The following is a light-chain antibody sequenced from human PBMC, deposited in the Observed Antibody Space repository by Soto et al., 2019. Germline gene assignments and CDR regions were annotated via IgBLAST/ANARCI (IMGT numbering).Light chain of an antibody. CDR1: QSINRS. Sequence: DIQMTQSPSSLSASVGDRVTITCRASQSINRSLNWYQQKPGKAPKLLVYAASSLQSGVPSRFSGSGSGTDFTLTITNLQPEDFAIYYCQQSFNSPRTFGQGTKADIK. CDR2: AAS. V-gene: IGKV1-39*01. J-gene: IGKJ1*01. CDR3: QQSFNSPRT.